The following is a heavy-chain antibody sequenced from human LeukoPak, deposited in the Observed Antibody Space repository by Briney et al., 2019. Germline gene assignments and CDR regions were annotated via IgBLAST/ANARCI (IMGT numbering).Heavy chain of an antibody. V-gene: IGHV1-8*01. D-gene: IGHD3-22*01. CDR2: MNPNSGNT. CDR1: GYTFTSYD. CDR3: AKGGVFDYYDSRVYFDY. J-gene: IGHJ4*02. Sequence: ASVKVSCKASGYTFTSYDINWVRQATGQGLEWMGWMNPNSGNTGYAQKFQGRVTMTRNTSVSTAYMELSSLRAEDTAVYYCAKGGVFDYYDSRVYFDYWGQGTLVTVSS.